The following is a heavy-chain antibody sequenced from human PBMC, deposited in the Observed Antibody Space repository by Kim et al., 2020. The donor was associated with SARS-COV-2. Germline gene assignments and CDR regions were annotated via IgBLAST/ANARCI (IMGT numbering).Heavy chain of an antibody. J-gene: IGHJ4*02. CDR1: GGSFSGYY. CDR2: INHSGST. Sequence: SETLSLTCAVYGGSFSGYYWSWIRQPPGKGLEWIGEINHSGSTNYNPSLKSRVTISVDTSKNQFSLKLSSVTAADTAVYYCARGQGFDYWGQGTLVTVSS. V-gene: IGHV4-34*01. CDR3: ARGQGFDY.